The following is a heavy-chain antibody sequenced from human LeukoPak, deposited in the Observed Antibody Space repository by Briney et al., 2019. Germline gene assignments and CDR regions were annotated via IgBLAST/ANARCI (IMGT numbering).Heavy chain of an antibody. CDR3: ARIDDRGAAFDS. Sequence: PGGSLRLSCAASGFTFGSYGMRWVRQAPGEGLVWVSGTNTDGGTTSYADSVKGRFTISRGSSKNMLYLQMNSLRAEDTAAYYCARIDDRGAAFDSWGQGTLVTVSS. J-gene: IGHJ4*02. CDR2: TNTDGGTT. V-gene: IGHV3-74*01. CDR1: GFTFGSYG. D-gene: IGHD3-9*01.